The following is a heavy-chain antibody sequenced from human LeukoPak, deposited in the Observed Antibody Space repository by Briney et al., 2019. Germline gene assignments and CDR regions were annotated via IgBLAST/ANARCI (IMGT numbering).Heavy chain of an antibody. CDR2: IVVGSGNT. CDR1: GFTFTISA. D-gene: IGHD3-9*01. V-gene: IGHV1-58*02. CDR3: AAARDILTGLYYYYYMDV. J-gene: IGHJ6*03. Sequence: SVTVSCKASGFTFTISAMQWVRQARGQRREWIGWIVVGSGNTNYAQKFQERVTITRDMSTSTAYMELSSLRSEDTAVYYCAAARDILTGLYYYYYMDVWGKGTTVTISS.